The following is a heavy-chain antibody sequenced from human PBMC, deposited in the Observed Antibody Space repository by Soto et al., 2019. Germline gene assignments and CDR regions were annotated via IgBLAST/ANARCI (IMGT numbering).Heavy chain of an antibody. CDR3: ARDPSRGSNWYYFFDL. CDR1: GFTLNGYA. V-gene: IGHV3-48*02. D-gene: IGHD6-13*01. CDR2: ISSSSVKI. Sequence: GGSLRLSCVASGFTLNGYAMNWVRQAPGKGLEWVSYISSSSVKIDYADSVKGRFTISRDNAKNSLFLQMNSLRDEDTAVYYCARDPSRGSNWYYFFDLWGQGTPVTVSS. J-gene: IGHJ4*02.